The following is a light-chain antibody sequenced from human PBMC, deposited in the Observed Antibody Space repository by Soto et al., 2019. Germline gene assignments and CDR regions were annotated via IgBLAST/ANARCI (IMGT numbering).Light chain of an antibody. CDR3: QQYDNWPPWT. J-gene: IGKJ1*01. CDR2: GAF. V-gene: IGKV3-15*01. CDR1: QSVSIH. Sequence: IGMTQSPATLSVSPGDRATLSCRASQSVSIHLAWYQQKPGQAPRLLIFGAFTRATGVPERFSGSGAGTECTLHISSRQSEDFAVYYCQQYDNWPPWTFGQGTKVEIK.